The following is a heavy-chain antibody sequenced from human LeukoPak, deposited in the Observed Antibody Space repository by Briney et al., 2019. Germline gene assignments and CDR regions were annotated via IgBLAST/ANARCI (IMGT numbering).Heavy chain of an antibody. Sequence: GGSLRLSCAASGFTFSSYAMHWVRQAPGKGLEWVAVISYDGSNKYYADSVKGRFTISRDNSKNTLYLQMNSLRAEDTAVYYCAANHNYYDSSGYYDYWGQGTLDTVSS. J-gene: IGHJ4*02. D-gene: IGHD3-22*01. CDR3: AANHNYYDSSGYYDY. CDR1: GFTFSSYA. CDR2: ISYDGSNK. V-gene: IGHV3-30*04.